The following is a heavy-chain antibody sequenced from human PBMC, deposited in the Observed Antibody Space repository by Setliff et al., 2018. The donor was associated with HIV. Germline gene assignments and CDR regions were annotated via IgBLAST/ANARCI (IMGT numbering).Heavy chain of an antibody. CDR2: IYTSGST. CDR1: GGSISSGSYY. D-gene: IGHD2-2*01. J-gene: IGHJ4*02. V-gene: IGHV4-61*02. Sequence: TCTVSGGSISSGSYYWTWIRQPAGKGLEWIGRIYTSGSTKYNPSLKSRVTILVDTSKNQFSLKLSSVTAADTAVYYCATSDRRDLKPDYWGQGTLVTVSS. CDR3: ATSDRRDLKPDY.